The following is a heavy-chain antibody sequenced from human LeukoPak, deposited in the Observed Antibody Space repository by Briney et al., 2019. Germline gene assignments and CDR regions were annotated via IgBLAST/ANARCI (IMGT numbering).Heavy chain of an antibody. CDR3: ARVRRGSGWYWGDFYYYYMDV. D-gene: IGHD6-19*01. Sequence: SETLSLTCAVYGGSFSGYYWSWIRQPPGKGLEWIGSIYYSGSTYYNPSLKSRVTISVDTSKNQFSLKLSSVTAADTAVYYCARVRRGSGWYWGDFYYYYMDVWGKGTTVTVSS. CDR2: IYYSGST. V-gene: IGHV4-34*01. J-gene: IGHJ6*03. CDR1: GGSFSGYY.